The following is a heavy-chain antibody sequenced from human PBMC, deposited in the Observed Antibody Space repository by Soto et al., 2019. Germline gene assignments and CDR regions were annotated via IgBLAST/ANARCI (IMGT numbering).Heavy chain of an antibody. CDR1: GYTFTSYG. J-gene: IGHJ4*02. CDR3: AGDPRGGGELLAPFDY. CDR2: ISAYNGNT. Sequence: QVQLVQSGAEVKKPGASVKVSCKASGYTFTSYGISWVRQAPGQGLEWMGWISAYNGNTNYAQKPQGRVTLTPTNSPGTAYRELGSLGFEDTAGYYWAGDPRGGGELLAPFDYWGQGTLVTVSS. D-gene: IGHD1-26*01. V-gene: IGHV1-18*01.